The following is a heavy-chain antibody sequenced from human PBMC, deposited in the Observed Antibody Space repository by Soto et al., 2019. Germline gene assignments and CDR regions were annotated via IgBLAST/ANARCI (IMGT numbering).Heavy chain of an antibody. D-gene: IGHD3-22*01. J-gene: IGHJ2*01. CDR2: IHNDGTT. CDR3: AHYDSSGYYVGYCDL. Sequence: EVQLVESGGGLVQPGGSLRLSCAASGFSVTANYMNWVRQAPGKGLEWVSVIHNDGTTYYADSVKGRFTISRDNSKNTLYLQMSSLRAEDTAVYYCAHYDSSGYYVGYCDLWGRGTLVTVSS. V-gene: IGHV3-66*01. CDR1: GFSVTANY.